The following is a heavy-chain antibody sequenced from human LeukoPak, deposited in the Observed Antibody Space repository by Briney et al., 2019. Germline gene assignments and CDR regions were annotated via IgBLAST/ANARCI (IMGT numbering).Heavy chain of an antibody. CDR2: IRSKANSYAT. D-gene: IGHD5-18*01. Sequence: PGGSLTLSCAASGFTFSGSDMHWVRQASGKGLEWVGRIRSKANSYATAYAASVKGRFTVSRDDSKNTAYLQMNSLKTEDTAVYYCTRRDTAMVNFDYWGQGTLVTVSS. J-gene: IGHJ4*02. CDR3: TRRDTAMVNFDY. V-gene: IGHV3-73*01. CDR1: GFTFSGSD.